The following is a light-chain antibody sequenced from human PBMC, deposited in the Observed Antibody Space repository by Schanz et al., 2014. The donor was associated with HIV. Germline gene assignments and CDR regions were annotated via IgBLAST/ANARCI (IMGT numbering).Light chain of an antibody. CDR1: QSISTY. CDR3: QQSYSTSRT. V-gene: IGKV1-39*01. J-gene: IGKJ1*01. Sequence: DIQMTQSPSSLSASVGDRVTITCRASQSISTYLNWYQQKPGRAPNLLIFAASSLQSGVPSRFTGSGSGTHFTLTINRLQPEDFATYYCQQSYSTSRTFGQGTKVQIK. CDR2: AAS.